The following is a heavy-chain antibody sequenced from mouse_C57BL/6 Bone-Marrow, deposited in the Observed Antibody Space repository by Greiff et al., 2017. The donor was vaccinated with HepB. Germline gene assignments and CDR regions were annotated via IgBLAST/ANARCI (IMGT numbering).Heavy chain of an antibody. CDR2: IDPETGGT. J-gene: IGHJ2*01. CDR1: GYTFTDYE. CDR3: TRQGPSQDD. V-gene: IGHV1-15*01. Sequence: VQLQQSGAELVRPGASVTLSCKASGYTFTDYEMHWVKQTPVHGLEWIGAIDPETGGTAYNQKFKGKAILTADKSSSTAYMERRRLTSEDADVYYCTRQGPSQDDWGQGTTLTVSS.